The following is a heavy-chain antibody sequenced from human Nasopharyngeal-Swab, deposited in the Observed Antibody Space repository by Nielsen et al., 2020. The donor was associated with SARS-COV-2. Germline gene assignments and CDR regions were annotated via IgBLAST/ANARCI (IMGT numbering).Heavy chain of an antibody. J-gene: IGHJ4*02. D-gene: IGHD3-22*01. Sequence: SETLSLTCTVSGGSISTYYWSWIRQPPGKGLEWIGYIHSSGTTNYNPSLKSRVTISVETSKNLFSLKLSSVTAADTAVYYFARDHSYYDSNGYYFDYWGLGTLVTVSS. CDR3: ARDHSYYDSNGYYFDY. CDR2: IHSSGTT. CDR1: GGSISTYY. V-gene: IGHV4-59*01.